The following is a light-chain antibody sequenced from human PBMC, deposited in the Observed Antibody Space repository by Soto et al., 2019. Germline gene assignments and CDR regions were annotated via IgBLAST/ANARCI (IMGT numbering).Light chain of an antibody. CDR1: QSVVFASSDRNY. CDR3: QQYYDNRALT. CDR2: WAS. V-gene: IGKV4-1*01. J-gene: IGKJ4*02. Sequence: DIVMTQSPDSLAVSLGERATINCRSSQSVVFASSDRNYLAWYQQRPGQPPKLLISWASTRESGVPDRFSGSGSGTDFTLTISSLQAEDVAVYYCQQYYDNRALTLGGGTKVDIK.